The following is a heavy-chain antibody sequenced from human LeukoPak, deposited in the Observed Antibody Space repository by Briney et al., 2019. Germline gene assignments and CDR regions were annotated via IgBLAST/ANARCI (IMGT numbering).Heavy chain of an antibody. D-gene: IGHD1-26*01. J-gene: IGHJ4*02. CDR2: ISSDGANA. CDR3: ARVSGGNYYHFDY. V-gene: IGHV3-74*01. CDR1: GFTFSTYW. Sequence: GGSLRLSCAASGFTFSTYWMHWVRQIPGKGLVWVSRISSDGANANYADSVKGRFTISRDNAKNSLFLQLNNLRVGDTAKYYCARVSGGNYYHFDYWGQGTLVSASS.